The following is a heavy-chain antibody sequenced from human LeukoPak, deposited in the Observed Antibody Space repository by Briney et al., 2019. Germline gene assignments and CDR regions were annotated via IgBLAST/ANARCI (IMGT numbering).Heavy chain of an antibody. CDR3: ATADYYYYMDV. J-gene: IGHJ6*03. D-gene: IGHD2-15*01. Sequence: GGSLRLSCAASGFTFSSYAMSWVRQAPGKGLEWVSYISSSGSTIYYSDSVKGRFTISRDNAKNSLYLQMNSLRAEDTAVYYCATADYYYYMDVWGKGTTVTISS. CDR1: GFTFSSYA. CDR2: ISSSGSTI. V-gene: IGHV3-48*03.